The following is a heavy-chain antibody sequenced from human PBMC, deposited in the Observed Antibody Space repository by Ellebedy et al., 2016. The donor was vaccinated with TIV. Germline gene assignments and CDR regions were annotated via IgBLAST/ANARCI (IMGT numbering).Heavy chain of an antibody. D-gene: IGHD3-10*01. CDR1: GYSFLTYW. V-gene: IGHV5-10-1*01. CDR2: IDPSDSYT. CDR3: ARHAGSGSYYWDHDS. J-gene: IGHJ4*02. Sequence: GESLKISCKGSGYSFLTYWISWLRQMPGTGLEWMGRIDPSDSYTNYSPSFKGHVTISADKSISTAYLPWSSLKASDTAIYYCARHAGSGSYYWDHDSWGQGTLVTVSS.